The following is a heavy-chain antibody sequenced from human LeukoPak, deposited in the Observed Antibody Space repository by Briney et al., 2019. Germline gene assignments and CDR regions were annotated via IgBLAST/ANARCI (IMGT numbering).Heavy chain of an antibody. J-gene: IGHJ5*02. CDR2: LYYSGST. D-gene: IGHD6-13*01. V-gene: IGHV4-31*03. CDR1: GGSISSGGYY. Sequence: SETLSLTCTVSGGSISSGGYYWSWIRQHQGQSLEWIGYLYYSGSTYYNPSLKSRVTISVDTSKNQFSLKLSSVTAADTAVYYCATGESGSSSTNWFDPWGQGTLVTVSS. CDR3: ATGESGSSSTNWFDP.